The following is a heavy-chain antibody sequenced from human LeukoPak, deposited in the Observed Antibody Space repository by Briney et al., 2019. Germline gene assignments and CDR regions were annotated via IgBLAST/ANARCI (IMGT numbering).Heavy chain of an antibody. CDR1: GFSVRTTY. CDR3: AKSWNYYDSSGDDALDI. V-gene: IGHV3-23*01. Sequence: QSGGSLRLSCTASGFSVRTTYMSWVRQAPGKGLEWVSAISGSGGSTYYADSVKGRFTISRDNSKNTLYLQMNSLRVEDTAVYYCAKSWNYYDSSGDDALDIWGQGTMVTVSS. D-gene: IGHD3-22*01. J-gene: IGHJ3*02. CDR2: ISGSGGST.